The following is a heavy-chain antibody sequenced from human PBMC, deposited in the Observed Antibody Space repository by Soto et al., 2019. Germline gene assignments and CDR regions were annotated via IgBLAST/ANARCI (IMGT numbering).Heavy chain of an antibody. CDR1: GFTFSSYA. V-gene: IGHV3-30-3*01. CDR3: ARDLKKVVRGIDY. CDR2: MSFDGYDK. D-gene: IGHD3-10*01. J-gene: IGHJ4*02. Sequence: QVQLVESGGGVVQPGRSLRLSCAASGFTFSSYAMHWVRQAPGKGLEWVAAMSFDGYDKYYADSVKGRFTISRDNSMDTLNRKMTSLRAEDTAVYYCARDLKKVVRGIDYWGQGTLVTVSS.